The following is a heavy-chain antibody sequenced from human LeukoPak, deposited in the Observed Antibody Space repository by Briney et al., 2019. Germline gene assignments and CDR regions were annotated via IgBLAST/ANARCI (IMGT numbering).Heavy chain of an antibody. CDR1: GFPFSDYA. J-gene: IGHJ6*04. CDR3: SRVTVNRYWSGYSFSGGMDV. V-gene: IGHV3-21*06. CDR2: ISGSGGHI. D-gene: IGHD3-3*01. Sequence: GGSLRLSCEASGFPFSDYAMTWVRHPPGKGLEWVSSISGSGGHISYADSVKGRVTISRDNTADSVHLHMHNLRVDDTAAYYCSRVTVNRYWSGYSFSGGMDVWGKGTTVTVSS.